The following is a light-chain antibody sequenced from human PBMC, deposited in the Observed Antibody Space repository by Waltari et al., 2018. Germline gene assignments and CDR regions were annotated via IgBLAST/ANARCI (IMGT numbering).Light chain of an antibody. CDR1: QSVGDN. J-gene: IGKJ1*01. Sequence: EIVLTQSPATLSVSPGGTATLSCRASQSVGDNLAWYQQKHGQAPRLLIYGASSRATDIPDRFSGSGSGTEFTLTISTLHSEDFAVYYCQQRSGWPQTFGQGTNVEI. V-gene: IGKV3-15*01. CDR2: GAS. CDR3: QQRSGWPQT.